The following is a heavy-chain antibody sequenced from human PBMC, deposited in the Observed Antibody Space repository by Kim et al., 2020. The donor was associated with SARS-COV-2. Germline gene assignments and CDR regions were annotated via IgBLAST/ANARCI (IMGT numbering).Heavy chain of an antibody. Sequence: RFAISRDNSKNTMYLQMNDLRAEDTAVYYCARAGTYYYDSSGYPALYFDYWGQGTLVTVSS. CDR3: ARAGTYYYDSSGYPALYFDY. J-gene: IGHJ4*02. D-gene: IGHD3-22*01. V-gene: IGHV3-30*07.